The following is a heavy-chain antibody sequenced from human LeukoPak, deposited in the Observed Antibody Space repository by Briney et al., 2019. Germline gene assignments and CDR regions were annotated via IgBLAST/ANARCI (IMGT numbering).Heavy chain of an antibody. D-gene: IGHD3-22*01. CDR2: INPNSGGT. CDR3: ARVLDSSGNNWFDP. J-gene: IGHJ5*02. CDR1: GYTFTGYY. V-gene: IGHV1-2*02. Sequence: ASVTVSCKASGYTFTGYYMHWVRQAPGQGLEWMGWINPNSGGTNYAQKFQGRVTMTRDTSISTAYMELSRLRSDDTAVYYCARVLDSSGNNWFDPWGQGTLVTVSS.